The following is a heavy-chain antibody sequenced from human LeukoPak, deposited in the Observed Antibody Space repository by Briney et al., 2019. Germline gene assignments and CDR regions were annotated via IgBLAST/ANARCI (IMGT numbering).Heavy chain of an antibody. D-gene: IGHD2-2*01. J-gene: IGHJ4*02. CDR1: GYTFTTSA. V-gene: IGHV1-3*01. CDR3: ARDYCSSTSCLFDY. CDR2: INAGNGDT. Sequence: ASVKVSCKTSGYTFTTSAMHWVRQAPGQRLEWMGWINAGNGDTKYSQKFQGRVTITRDTSASTAYKELSSLRSEDTAVYYCARDYCSSTSCLFDYWGQGTLVTVSS.